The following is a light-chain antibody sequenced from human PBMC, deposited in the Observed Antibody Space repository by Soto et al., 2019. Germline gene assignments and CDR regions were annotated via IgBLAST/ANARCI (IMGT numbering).Light chain of an antibody. V-gene: IGKV3-15*01. Sequence: SVLTQCPGTLSLSPGDRVTLSCRASQSVSSHSAWYQQRPGQAPRLLIYGASATATGIPARFSGGGSGAESPLTISRLQSEDFPVYYCQQYDKWPRTFGQGTKVDIK. J-gene: IGKJ1*01. CDR3: QQYDKWPRT. CDR2: GAS. CDR1: QSVSSH.